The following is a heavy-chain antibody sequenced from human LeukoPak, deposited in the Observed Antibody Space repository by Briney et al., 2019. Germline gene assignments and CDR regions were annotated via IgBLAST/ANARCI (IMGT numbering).Heavy chain of an antibody. Sequence: GGSLRLSCAASGFTFSSYWMHWVRQAPGKGLVWVSRINSDGSSTSYADSVKGRFTISRDNAKNTLYLQMNSLRAEDTAVYYRARDDRGVMLAFDHWGQGTLVTVSS. CDR1: GFTFSSYW. CDR3: ARDDRGVMLAFDH. J-gene: IGHJ4*02. CDR2: INSDGSST. D-gene: IGHD3-10*01. V-gene: IGHV3-74*01.